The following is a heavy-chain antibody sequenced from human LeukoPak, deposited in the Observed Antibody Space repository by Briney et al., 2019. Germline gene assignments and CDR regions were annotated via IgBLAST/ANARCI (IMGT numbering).Heavy chain of an antibody. CDR1: GDSISSFY. V-gene: IGHV4-4*07. Sequence: PSETLSLTCTVSGDSISSFYWSWIRQPAGKGLEWIGRIYSSGSTNYNPSLESRVTMSVDTSKNQLSLKLSSVTAADTAVYYCAGLAVAAPFDYWGQGTLVTVSS. J-gene: IGHJ4*02. D-gene: IGHD6-19*01. CDR2: IYSSGST. CDR3: AGLAVAAPFDY.